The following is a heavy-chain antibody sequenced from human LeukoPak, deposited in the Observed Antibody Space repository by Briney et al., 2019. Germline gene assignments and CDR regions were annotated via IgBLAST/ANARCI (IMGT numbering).Heavy chain of an antibody. CDR3: AISATARGGFDF. V-gene: IGHV3-7*01. CDR1: GFTFSSSA. D-gene: IGHD6-25*01. CDR2: IKQDGSEK. Sequence: PGGSLRLSCAASGFTFSSSALSWVRQAPGKGLEWVANIKQDGSEKYYVDSVKGRFTISRDNAKNSLFLQMNSLRAEDTAVYFCAISATARGGFDFWGQGTLVTVSS. J-gene: IGHJ4*02.